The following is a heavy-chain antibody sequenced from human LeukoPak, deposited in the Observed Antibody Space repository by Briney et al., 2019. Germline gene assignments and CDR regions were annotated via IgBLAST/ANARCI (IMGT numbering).Heavy chain of an antibody. CDR3: ARGVAVARIPFDY. V-gene: IGHV4-59*01. CDR2: IYYSGST. J-gene: IGHJ4*02. Sequence: SETLSLTCTVSGGSISSYYWSWIRQPPGKGLEWIGYIYYSGSTNYNPSLKSRVTISVDTSKNQFSLKLSPVTAADTAVYYCARGVAVARIPFDYWGQGTLVTVSS. CDR1: GGSISSYY. D-gene: IGHD6-19*01.